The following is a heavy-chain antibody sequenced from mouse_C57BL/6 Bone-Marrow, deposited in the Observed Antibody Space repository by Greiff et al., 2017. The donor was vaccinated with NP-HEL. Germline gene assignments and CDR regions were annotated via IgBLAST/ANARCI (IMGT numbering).Heavy chain of an antibody. J-gene: IGHJ3*01. V-gene: IGHV1-69*01. CDR1: GYTFTSYW. CDR2: IDPSDSYT. D-gene: IGHD1-1*02. CDR3: ARKDYGFAY. Sequence: QVQLKQPGAELVMPGASVKLSCKASGYTFTSYWMHWVKQRPGQGLEWIGEIDPSDSYTNYNQKFKGKSTLTVDKSSSTAYMQLSSLTSEDSAVYCCARKDYGFAYWGQGTLVTVSA.